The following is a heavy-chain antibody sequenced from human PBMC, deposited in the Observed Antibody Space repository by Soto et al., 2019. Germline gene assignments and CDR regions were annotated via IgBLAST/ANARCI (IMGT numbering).Heavy chain of an antibody. CDR1: GGTFSRYA. D-gene: IGHD5-12*01. J-gene: IGHJ4*02. CDR2: IIPIFGTA. CDR3: AREMSGYNLF. V-gene: IGHV1-69*12. Sequence: QVQLVQSGAEVKKPGSSVKVSCKASGGTFSRYAISWVRQAPGQGLGWMGGIIPIFGTANYAQKFQGRVTISADVSASTAYMELSSLRSEDTAVYYCAREMSGYNLFWGQGTLVTVSS.